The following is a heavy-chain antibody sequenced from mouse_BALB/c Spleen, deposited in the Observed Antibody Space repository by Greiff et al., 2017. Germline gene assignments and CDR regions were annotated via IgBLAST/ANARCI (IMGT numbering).Heavy chain of an antibody. D-gene: IGHD2-1*01. Sequence: EVKLQESGGGLVQPGESLKLSCESNEYEFPSHDMSWVRKTPEKRLELVAAINSDGGSTYYPDTMERRFIISRDNTKKTLYLQMSSLRSEDTALYYCARAYGNYAWFAYWGQGTLVTVSA. CDR3: ARAYGNYAWFAY. J-gene: IGHJ3*01. CDR2: INSDGGST. CDR1: EYEFPSHD. V-gene: IGHV5-2*01.